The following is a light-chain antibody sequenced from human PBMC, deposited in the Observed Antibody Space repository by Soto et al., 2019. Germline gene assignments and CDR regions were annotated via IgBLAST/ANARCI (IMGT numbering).Light chain of an antibody. CDR1: SSDVVSYNL. Sequence: QSALTQPASVSGSPGQSITISCTGTSSDVVSYNLVSWYQQHPSKAPKLMIYEGSKRPSGVSNRFSGSKSGNTASLTISRLHAEDEADYYGGSYAGSSLGVFGGGTKLTV. V-gene: IGLV2-23*01. CDR3: GSYAGSSLGV. J-gene: IGLJ2*01. CDR2: EGS.